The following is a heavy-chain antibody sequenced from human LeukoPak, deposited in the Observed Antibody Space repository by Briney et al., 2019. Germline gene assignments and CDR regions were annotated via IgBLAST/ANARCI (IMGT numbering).Heavy chain of an antibody. V-gene: IGHV4-59*01. Sequence: SETLSLTRTVSGGSISTYYWTWIRQPPGKGLEWIGYVSYSGYTNYNPSLKSRVTISVDTSKNRFSLKLSSVTAADTAVYFCARGSDYHESSGYYPGYYFDYWGQGTLVTVSS. CDR3: ARGSDYHESSGYYPGYYFDY. CDR1: GGSISTYY. CDR2: VSYSGYT. D-gene: IGHD3-22*01. J-gene: IGHJ4*02.